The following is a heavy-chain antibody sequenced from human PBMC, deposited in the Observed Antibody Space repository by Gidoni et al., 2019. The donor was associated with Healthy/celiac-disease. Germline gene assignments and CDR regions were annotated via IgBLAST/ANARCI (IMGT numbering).Heavy chain of an antibody. Sequence: QVQLQESGPGLVKPSETLSLTCTVSGGSVSSGSYYWSWIRQPPGKGLEWIGYIYYSGSTNYNPSLKSRVTISVDTSKNQFSLKLSSVTAADTAVYYCARDSDIAAAEAGWFDPWGQGTLVTVSS. CDR3: ARDSDIAAAEAGWFDP. CDR2: IYYSGST. J-gene: IGHJ5*02. CDR1: GGSVSSGSYY. V-gene: IGHV4-61*01. D-gene: IGHD6-13*01.